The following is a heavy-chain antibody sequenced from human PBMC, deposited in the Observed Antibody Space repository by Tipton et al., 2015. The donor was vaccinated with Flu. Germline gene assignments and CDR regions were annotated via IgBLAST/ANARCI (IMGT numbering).Heavy chain of an antibody. CDR2: IYYTGST. J-gene: IGHJ4*02. Sequence: TLSLTCTVSGGSISSYYWSWIRQPPGERLEWIGYIYYTGSTNYNPSLKSRVTISLDTSKNQFSLNLSSVTAADTAVYYCARQSTGSRFGYWGQGTLVTVSS. CDR3: ARQSTGSRFGY. D-gene: IGHD1-1*01. V-gene: IGHV4-59*08. CDR1: GGSISSYY.